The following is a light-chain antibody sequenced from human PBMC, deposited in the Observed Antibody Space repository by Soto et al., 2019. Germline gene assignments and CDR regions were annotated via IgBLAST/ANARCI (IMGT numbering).Light chain of an antibody. V-gene: IGKV1-39*01. CDR3: QQTPSAPFT. Sequence: DIQMTQSPYSLSAAVGDRVTIACRASQNINTYLNWYQQKPGKAPKLLIFDAASLQSGVPSRFSGGGSRTDFTLTITSLQPEDFANYYCQQTPSAPFTFGPGTKVDIK. J-gene: IGKJ3*01. CDR2: DAA. CDR1: QNINTY.